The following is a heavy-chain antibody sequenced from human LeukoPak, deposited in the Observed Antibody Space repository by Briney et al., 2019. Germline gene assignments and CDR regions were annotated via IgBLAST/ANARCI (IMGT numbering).Heavy chain of an antibody. CDR2: ISAYNGNT. CDR1: GYTFTSYG. D-gene: IGHD6-13*01. Sequence: ASVKVSYKASGYTFTSYGISWVRQAPGQGLEWMGWISAYNGNTNYAQKLQGRVTMTTDTSTSTAYMELRSLRSDDTAVYYCARDIRQQPSRGDAFDIWGQGTMVTVSS. J-gene: IGHJ3*02. CDR3: ARDIRQQPSRGDAFDI. V-gene: IGHV1-18*01.